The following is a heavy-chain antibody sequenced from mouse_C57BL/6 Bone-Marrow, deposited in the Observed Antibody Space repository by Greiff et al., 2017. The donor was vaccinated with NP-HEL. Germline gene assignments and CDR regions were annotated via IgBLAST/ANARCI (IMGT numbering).Heavy chain of an antibody. Sequence: VQLKESGPGLVKPSQSLSLTCSVTGYSITSGYYWNWIRQFPGNKLEWMGYISYDGSNNYNPSLKNRISITRDTSKNQFFLKLNSVTTEDTATDYCARGDYGSPSYWYFDVWGTGTTVTVSS. CDR1: GYSITSGYY. V-gene: IGHV3-6*01. J-gene: IGHJ1*03. CDR2: ISYDGSN. CDR3: ARGDYGSPSYWYFDV. D-gene: IGHD1-1*01.